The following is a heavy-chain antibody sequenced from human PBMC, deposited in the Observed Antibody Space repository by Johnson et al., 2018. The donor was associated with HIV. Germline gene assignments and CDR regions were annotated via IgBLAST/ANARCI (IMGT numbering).Heavy chain of an antibody. Sequence: QMLLVESGGGVVQPGRSLRLSCAASGFTFSSYAMHWVRQAPGKGLEWVAVIYSGGSTYYADSVTGRFTISRDNSKNTLYLQMNSLRAEDTAVYYCASSYYYDSSGYSGAFDIWGQGTMVTVSS. CDR3: ASSYYYDSSGYSGAFDI. V-gene: IGHV3-NL1*01. J-gene: IGHJ3*02. CDR2: IYSGGST. D-gene: IGHD3-22*01. CDR1: GFTFSSYA.